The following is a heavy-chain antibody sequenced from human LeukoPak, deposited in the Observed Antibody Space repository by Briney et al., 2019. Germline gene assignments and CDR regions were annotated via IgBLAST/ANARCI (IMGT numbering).Heavy chain of an antibody. CDR3: AKHQLVGDWYFDL. J-gene: IGHJ2*01. D-gene: IGHD6-13*01. CDR2: IKQDGAEK. V-gene: IGHV3-7*02. CDR1: GFTFSRYW. Sequence: PGGSLRLSCAASGFTFSRYWMSWVRQAPGKGLEWVANIKQDGAEKNYVDSVKGRFTISRDNAKKSLYLQMNSLRAEDTAVYYCAKHQLVGDWYFDLWGRGTLVTVSS.